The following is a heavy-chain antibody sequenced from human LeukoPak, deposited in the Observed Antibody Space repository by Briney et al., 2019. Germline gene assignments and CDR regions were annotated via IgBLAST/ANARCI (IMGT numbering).Heavy chain of an antibody. D-gene: IGHD6-13*01. CDR1: GYTFTSYY. Sequence: ASVKVSCKASGYTFTSYYMHWVRQAPGQGLEWMGIINPSGGSTSYAQKFQGRVTMTRDMSTSTVYMELSSLRSEDTAVYYCARDGLGAAAGRYYYYMDVWGKGTTVTVSS. J-gene: IGHJ6*03. CDR2: INPSGGST. V-gene: IGHV1-46*01. CDR3: ARDGLGAAAGRYYYYMDV.